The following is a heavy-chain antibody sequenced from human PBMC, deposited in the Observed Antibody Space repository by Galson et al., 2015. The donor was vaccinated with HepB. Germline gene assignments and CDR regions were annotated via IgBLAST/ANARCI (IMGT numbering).Heavy chain of an antibody. V-gene: IGHV6-1*01. J-gene: IGHJ4*02. Sequence: CAISGDSVSSNSAAWNWIRQSPSRGLEWLGRTYYRSKWYNDYAVSVKSRITINPDTSKNQFSLQLNSVTPEDTAVYYRARAGLAMGGPISYYFDYWGQGTLVTVSS. D-gene: IGHD3-16*01. CDR2: TYYRSKWYN. CDR3: ARAGLAMGGPISYYFDY. CDR1: GDSVSSNSAA.